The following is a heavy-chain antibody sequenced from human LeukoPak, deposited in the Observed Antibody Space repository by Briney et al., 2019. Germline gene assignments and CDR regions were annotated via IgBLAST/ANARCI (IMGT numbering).Heavy chain of an antibody. J-gene: IGHJ4*02. CDR1: GFTFSSYW. V-gene: IGHV3-74*01. D-gene: IGHD3-22*01. CDR3: ARAPYYYDSSGYYGF. CDR2: INSDGSST. Sequence: GGSLRLSCAASGFTFSSYWMHWVRQAPGKGLVWVSRINSDGSSTSYADSVKGRFTISRDNAKNTLYLQMNSLRAEDTAVYYCARAPYYYDSSGYYGFWGQGTPVTVSS.